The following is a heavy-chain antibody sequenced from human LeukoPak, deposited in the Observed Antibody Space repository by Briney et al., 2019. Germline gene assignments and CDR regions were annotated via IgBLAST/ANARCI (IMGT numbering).Heavy chain of an antibody. V-gene: IGHV3-48*03. J-gene: IGHJ3*02. Sequence: PGGSLRLSCAASGFTFSSYEMNWVRQAPGKGLEWGSYISPSGSSKYYADSVKGRFTISRDNAKNSLYLQMNNLRPEDTAVYYCARVGHCSDVICYSYNAFDIWGQGTMVTVSS. CDR2: ISPSGSSK. CDR1: GFTFSSYE. D-gene: IGHD2-15*01. CDR3: ARVGHCSDVICYSYNAFDI.